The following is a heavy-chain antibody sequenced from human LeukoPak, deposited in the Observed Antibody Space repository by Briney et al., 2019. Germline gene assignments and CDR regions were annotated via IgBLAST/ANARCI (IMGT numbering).Heavy chain of an antibody. D-gene: IGHD4-17*01. V-gene: IGHV4-30-4*07. CDR2: IYYTGGT. CDR3: AKEARHGDSVDYDAFDI. J-gene: IGHJ3*02. CDR1: GGSINSGGYS. Sequence: KPSETLSLTCAVSGGSINSGGYSCNWIRQSPGKGLEWIGYIYYTGGTSYNPSLKSRVTISLDTSKNVFSLRLTSVTAADTAMYYCAKEARHGDSVDYDAFDIWGQGTMVTVSS.